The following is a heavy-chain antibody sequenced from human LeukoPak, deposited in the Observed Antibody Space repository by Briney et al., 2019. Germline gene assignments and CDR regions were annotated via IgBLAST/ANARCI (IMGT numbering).Heavy chain of an antibody. CDR1: GFTFNSFA. J-gene: IGHJ4*02. Sequence: PGGSVTLYCSASGFTFNSFAMMWVGPAPGKGRVGFSAICDSGANTYYEHPVRGRFTISRDNSKNTLYLQMNSLRAEDTALYYCAKDQSRGDTARVPYDFDYWGEGKLVSVSS. CDR2: ICDSGANT. D-gene: IGHD5-18*01. V-gene: IGHV3-23*01. CDR3: AKDQSRGDTARVPYDFDY.